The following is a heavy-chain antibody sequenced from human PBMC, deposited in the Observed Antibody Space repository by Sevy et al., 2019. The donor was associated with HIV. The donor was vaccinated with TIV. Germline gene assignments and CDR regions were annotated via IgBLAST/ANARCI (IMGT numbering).Heavy chain of an antibody. D-gene: IGHD3-22*01. CDR1: GFNLSPYW. J-gene: IGHJ4*02. V-gene: IGHV3-7*01. CDR2: IKQDGNEK. Sequence: LSLTCVASGFNLSPYWMTWVRQAPGKGLEWVANIKQDGNEKYYVDSVKGRFTVSRGNAKNALYLQMYSLRVEDTAVYFCASNTYHYDSNTYYPVYWGQGTRVTVSS. CDR3: ASNTYHYDSNTYYPVY.